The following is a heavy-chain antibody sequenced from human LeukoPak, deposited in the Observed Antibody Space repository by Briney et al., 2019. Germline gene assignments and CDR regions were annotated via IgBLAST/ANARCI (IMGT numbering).Heavy chain of an antibody. D-gene: IGHD2-2*02. CDR1: GFTFSSYS. CDR3: AREPYQLLYSYYYYYMDV. CDR2: IRSSSSYI. V-gene: IGHV3-21*01. Sequence: GGSLRLSCAASGFTFSSYSMNWVRQAPGKGLEWVSSIRSSSSYIYYADSVKGRFTISRDNAKNSLYLQMNSLRAEDTAVYYCAREPYQLLYSYYYYYMDVWGKGTTVTVSS. J-gene: IGHJ6*03.